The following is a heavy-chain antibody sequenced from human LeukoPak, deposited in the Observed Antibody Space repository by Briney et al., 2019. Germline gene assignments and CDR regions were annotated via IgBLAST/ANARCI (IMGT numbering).Heavy chain of an antibody. CDR2: ISGSGGST. Sequence: PGGSLRLSCAAPGFTFSSYAMSWVRQAPGKGLEWVSAISGSGGSTYYADSVKGRFTISRDNSKNTLYLQMNSLRAEDTAVYYCAKDQKRRITMIVVVIRYFDYWGQGTLVTVSS. CDR1: GFTFSSYA. J-gene: IGHJ4*02. V-gene: IGHV3-23*01. D-gene: IGHD3-22*01. CDR3: AKDQKRRITMIVVVIRYFDY.